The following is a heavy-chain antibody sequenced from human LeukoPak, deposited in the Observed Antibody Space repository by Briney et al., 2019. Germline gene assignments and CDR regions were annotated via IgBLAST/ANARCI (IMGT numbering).Heavy chain of an antibody. Sequence: PSETLSLTCTVSGGSIRSSYYYWGWIRQPPGKGLEWIGSIYDSGSTYYNPSLKSRVTISVDTSKNQFSLKLSSVTAADTAVYYCARGRGLLWFGELLGHFDYWGQGTLVTVSS. D-gene: IGHD3-10*01. CDR2: IYDSGST. V-gene: IGHV4-39*07. CDR3: ARGRGLLWFGELLGHFDY. CDR1: GGSIRSSYYY. J-gene: IGHJ4*02.